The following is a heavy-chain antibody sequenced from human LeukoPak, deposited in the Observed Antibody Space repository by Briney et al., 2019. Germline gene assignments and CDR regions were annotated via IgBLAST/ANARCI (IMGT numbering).Heavy chain of an antibody. CDR2: SWSGGKT. V-gene: IGHV3-23*01. CDR3: AKDHADIVVLPGAHIDS. Sequence: GGSLRLSCAASGFTFSRYALVWVRQAPGKGLEWVSASWSGGKTLYADAVKGRFTISRGSSKNTVYLQLNSLRADDTAVYFCAKDHADIVVLPGAHIDSWGQGTLVTVSS. D-gene: IGHD2-2*01. J-gene: IGHJ4*02. CDR1: GFTFSRYA.